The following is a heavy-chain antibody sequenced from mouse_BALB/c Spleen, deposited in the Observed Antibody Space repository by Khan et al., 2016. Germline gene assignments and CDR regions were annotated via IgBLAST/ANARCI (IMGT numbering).Heavy chain of an antibody. Sequence: QIQLVQSGPELKKPGETVKISCKASGYAFTNYGMTWVKQAPGKGLKWMGWINTFTGEPTCADDFKGRFAFSLETSASTAYLQINSLKNEDTATYFCARGIYYNYDSYFDYWGQGTTPTVSS. V-gene: IGHV9-3-1*01. D-gene: IGHD2-4*01. CDR2: INTFTGEP. CDR1: GYAFTNYG. CDR3: ARGIYYNYDSYFDY. J-gene: IGHJ2*01.